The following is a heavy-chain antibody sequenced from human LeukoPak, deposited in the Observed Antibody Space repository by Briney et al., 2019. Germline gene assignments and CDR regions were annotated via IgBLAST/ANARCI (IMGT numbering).Heavy chain of an antibody. CDR1: GYTFTSYG. CDR3: ARAPRSGYAVAGTIDY. Sequence: EASVKVSCKASGYTFTSYGISWVRQAPGQGLEWMGWISAYDGNTNYAQKLQGRVTMTTDTSTSTAYMELRSLRSDDTAVYYCARAPRSGYAVAGTIDYWGQGTLVTVSS. V-gene: IGHV1-18*01. J-gene: IGHJ4*02. CDR2: ISAYDGNT. D-gene: IGHD6-19*01.